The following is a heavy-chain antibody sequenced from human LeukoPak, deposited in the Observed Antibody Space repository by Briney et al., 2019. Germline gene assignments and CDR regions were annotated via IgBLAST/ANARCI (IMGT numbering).Heavy chain of an antibody. CDR3: ARDLYYDILTGYFDY. V-gene: IGHV3-21*01. J-gene: IGHJ4*02. Sequence: GGSLRLSCAASGFTFSSYSMNWVRQAPGKGLEWVSSISSSSSYIYYADSAKGRFTISRDNAKNSLYLQMNSLRAEDTAVYYCARDLYYDILTGYFDYWGQGTLVTVSS. CDR2: ISSSSSYI. CDR1: GFTFSSYS. D-gene: IGHD3-9*01.